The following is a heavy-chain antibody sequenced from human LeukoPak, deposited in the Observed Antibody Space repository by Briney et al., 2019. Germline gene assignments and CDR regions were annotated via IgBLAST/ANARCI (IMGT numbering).Heavy chain of an antibody. CDR2: ISSSSSYI. D-gene: IGHD2-2*01. CDR3: ARDVVCGSSSCPFDY. J-gene: IGHJ4*02. Sequence: KSGGSLRLSCAASGFTFSRYYMNWVRQAPGKGLEWVSSISSSSSYIYYADSVKGRFTISRDNAKNSLYLQMNSLRVEDTAVYYCARDVVCGSSSCPFDYWGQGTLVTVSS. CDR1: GFTFSRYY. V-gene: IGHV3-21*01.